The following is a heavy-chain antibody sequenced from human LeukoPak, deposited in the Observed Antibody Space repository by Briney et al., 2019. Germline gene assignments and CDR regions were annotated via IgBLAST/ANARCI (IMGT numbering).Heavy chain of an antibody. D-gene: IGHD3-22*01. V-gene: IGHV3-23*01. CDR1: GFTFSSYA. CDR3: TTESYYYDSSGYYLLNWFDP. Sequence: PGGSLRLSCAASGFTFSSYAMSWVRQAPGKGLEWVSAISGSGGSTYYADSVKGRFTISRDNSKNTLYLQMNSLKTEDTAVYYCTTESYYYDSSGYYLLNWFDPWGQGTLVTVSS. CDR2: ISGSGGST. J-gene: IGHJ5*02.